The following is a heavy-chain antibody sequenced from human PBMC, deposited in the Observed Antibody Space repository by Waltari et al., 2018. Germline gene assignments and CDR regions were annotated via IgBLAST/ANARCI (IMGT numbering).Heavy chain of an antibody. J-gene: IGHJ5*02. CDR1: GGTFSSYA. CDR2: IIPIFGTA. CDR3: ARTPCWSGYLTTNWFDP. Sequence: QVQLVQSGAEVKKPGSSVKVSCKASGGTFSSYAISWVRQAPGQGLEWMGGIIPIFGTANYAQKFQGRVTITADEATSTAYMELSSLRSEDTAVYYCARTPCWSGYLTTNWFDPWGQGTLVTVSS. V-gene: IGHV1-69*01. D-gene: IGHD3-3*01.